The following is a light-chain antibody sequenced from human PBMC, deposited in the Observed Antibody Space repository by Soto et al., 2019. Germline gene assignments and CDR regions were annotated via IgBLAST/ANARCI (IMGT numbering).Light chain of an antibody. J-gene: IGKJ5*01. CDR1: QSVSSY. Sequence: EIVLTQSPATLSLSPGERDTLSCRASQSVSSYLVWYQQKPGPAPRLLIHDASNRATGIPARFSGSGSGTNFTLTISSLEPEDFAVYYCQQRSNGITFGQGTRLAI. CDR2: DAS. V-gene: IGKV3-11*01. CDR3: QQRSNGIT.